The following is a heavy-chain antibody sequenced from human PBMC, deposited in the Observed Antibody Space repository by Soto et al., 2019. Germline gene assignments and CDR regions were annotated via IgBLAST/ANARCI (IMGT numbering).Heavy chain of an antibody. Sequence: QVQLVQSGPEVKKPGASSKVSCKTSDYILSNFGISCMRQFHGNGLEWMGWISPYNGNTNNAQKLQDRVTSTTDTSKNTAYMELRSLRSDDTAVYYCARASGGGVGTISYWGKGTLVTVAS. D-gene: IGHD1-26*01. J-gene: IGHJ4*02. V-gene: IGHV1-18*01. CDR1: DYILSNFG. CDR2: ISPYNGNT. CDR3: ARASGGGVGTISY.